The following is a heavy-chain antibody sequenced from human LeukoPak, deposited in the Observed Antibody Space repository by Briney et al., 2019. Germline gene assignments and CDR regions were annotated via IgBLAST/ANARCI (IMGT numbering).Heavy chain of an antibody. CDR2: INHSGST. CDR1: GGSFSGYY. Sequence: SETLSLTCAVYGGSFSGYYWSWIRQPPGKGLEWIGEINHSGSTNYNPSLKSRGTIAVDTSKNHFSLTLSPVTAADTAVYYWARGKNYYGSGSYYTAKPRPLNWFDPWGQGTLVTVSS. J-gene: IGHJ5*02. CDR3: ARGKNYYGSGSYYTAKPRPLNWFDP. V-gene: IGHV4-34*01. D-gene: IGHD3-10*01.